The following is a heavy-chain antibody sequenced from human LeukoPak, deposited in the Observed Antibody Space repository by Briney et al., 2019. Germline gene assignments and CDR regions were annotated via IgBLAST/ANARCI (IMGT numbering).Heavy chain of an antibody. J-gene: IGHJ4*02. D-gene: IGHD1-14*01. V-gene: IGHV3-74*01. CDR2: IDFDGTDT. CDR1: GFSFSTYW. Sequence: GGSLRLSCAASGFSFSTYWMHWVRPAPGKGLVWVSRIDFDGTDTVYADSVKGRFTISRDNAKNTLHLQMNSLRAEDTAVYYCARDGDSTVDFDYWGQGTLVTVSS. CDR3: ARDGDSTVDFDY.